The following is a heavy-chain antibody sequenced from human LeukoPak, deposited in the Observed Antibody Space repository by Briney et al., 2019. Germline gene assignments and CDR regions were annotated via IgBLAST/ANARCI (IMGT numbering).Heavy chain of an antibody. V-gene: IGHV4-34*01. Sequence: SETLSLTCAVYGTSFSGYSWSWIRQSPGKGLEWIGEITDSGGTNYNPSFKSRLTISADTSKNQFSLKLASVTAADTAVYYCARIESYHILYRSYWGQGTLVTVSS. CDR2: ITDSGGT. CDR3: ARIESYHILYRSY. CDR1: GTSFSGYS. J-gene: IGHJ4*02. D-gene: IGHD3-9*01.